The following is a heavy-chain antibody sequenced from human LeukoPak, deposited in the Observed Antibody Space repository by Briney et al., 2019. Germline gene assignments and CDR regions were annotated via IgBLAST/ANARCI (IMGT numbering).Heavy chain of an antibody. D-gene: IGHD3-10*01. Sequence: GGSLRLSCAASGFTFKSAWMNWVRQAPGKGLEWVGRIKSKTDGGTTDYAAPVKGRFSISRDDSTNTLYLQMNSLKAEDTAVYYCTSFTISFGFPWGQGTLVTVSS. J-gene: IGHJ5*02. CDR3: TSFTISFGFP. CDR2: IKSKTDGGTT. CDR1: GFTFKSAW. V-gene: IGHV3-15*07.